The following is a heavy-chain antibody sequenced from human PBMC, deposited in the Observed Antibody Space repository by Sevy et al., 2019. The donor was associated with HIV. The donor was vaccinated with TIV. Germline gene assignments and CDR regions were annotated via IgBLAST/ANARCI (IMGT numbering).Heavy chain of an antibody. D-gene: IGHD1-20*01. CDR2: INPNSGVT. J-gene: IGHJ3*02. V-gene: IGHV1-2*06. Sequence: ASVKVSCKDTGYMFSDYNMHWVRQAPGQGLEWMALINPNSGVTIYAQKFRGRVSLTRDTSMSTAYMELSALTSDDTAVYYCVREDNNAPRTLLSFDIWGQGTMVTVSS. CDR3: VREDNNAPRTLLSFDI. CDR1: GYMFSDYN.